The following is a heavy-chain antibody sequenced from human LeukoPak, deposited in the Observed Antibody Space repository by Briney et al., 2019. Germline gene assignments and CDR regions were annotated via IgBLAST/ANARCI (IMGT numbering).Heavy chain of an antibody. CDR1: GFTFSSYS. Sequence: PGGSLRLSCAASGFTFSSYSMNWVRQAPGKGLEWVSYISSSSSTIYYADSVKGRFTISRDNAKNSLYLQMNSLRAEDTAVYYCARASWGYYDSSGYLDYWGQGTLVTVSS. CDR3: ARASWGYYDSSGYLDY. D-gene: IGHD3-22*01. J-gene: IGHJ4*02. V-gene: IGHV3-48*01. CDR2: ISSSSSTI.